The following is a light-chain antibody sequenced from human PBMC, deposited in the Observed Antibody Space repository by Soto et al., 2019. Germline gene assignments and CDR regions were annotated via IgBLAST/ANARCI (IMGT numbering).Light chain of an antibody. CDR3: SSYTSSSTRV. Sequence: SVVTQPASVSGSPVQSITISCTGTSSDVGGYNYVSWYQQHPGKAPKLMIYEVSNRPSGVSNRFSGSKSGNTASLTISGLQAEDEADYYCSSYTSSSTRVFGTGTKVTVL. CDR2: EVS. CDR1: SSDVGGYNY. J-gene: IGLJ1*01. V-gene: IGLV2-14*01.